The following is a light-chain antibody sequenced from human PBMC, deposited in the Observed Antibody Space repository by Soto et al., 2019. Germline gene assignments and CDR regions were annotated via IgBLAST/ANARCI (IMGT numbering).Light chain of an antibody. J-gene: IGLJ2*01. Sequence: QSALTQPASVSGSPGQSITISCTGTSSDVGGYNYVSWYQQHPGKAPKLMIYDVSNRPSGVSNRFSGSKSGNTASLTISGLQAEGEADYYCSSYTNSSPYVVFGGGTKLTVL. CDR1: SSDVGGYNY. V-gene: IGLV2-14*01. CDR2: DVS. CDR3: SSYTNSSPYVV.